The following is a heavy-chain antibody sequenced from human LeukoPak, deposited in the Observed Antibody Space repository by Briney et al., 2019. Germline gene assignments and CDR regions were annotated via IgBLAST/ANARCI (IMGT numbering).Heavy chain of an antibody. V-gene: IGHV4-34*01. Sequence: SETLSLTCAVYGGSFSGYYWSWIRQPPGKGLEWIGEINHSGSTNYNPSLKSRVTISVDTSKNQFSLKLSSVTAADTAVYYCARDWRSYGSGSCFDYWGQGTLVTVSS. CDR1: GGSFSGYY. D-gene: IGHD3-10*01. CDR2: INHSGST. J-gene: IGHJ4*02. CDR3: ARDWRSYGSGSCFDY.